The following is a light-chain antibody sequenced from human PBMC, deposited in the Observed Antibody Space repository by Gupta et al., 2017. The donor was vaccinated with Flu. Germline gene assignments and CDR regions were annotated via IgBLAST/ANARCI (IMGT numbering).Light chain of an antibody. CDR3: CSYGGVTRLL. V-gene: IGLV2-23*02. CDR1: SANVGSYNL. J-gene: IGLJ3*02. Sequence: QSALTQPASVSGSPGQSITISCTGTSANVGSYNLVSWYRQHPGKAPKLIIYEVSKRPSGVSDRFSGSKSGNTASLTISGLQAEDEAEYYCCSYGGVTRLLFGGGTKLTVL. CDR2: EVS.